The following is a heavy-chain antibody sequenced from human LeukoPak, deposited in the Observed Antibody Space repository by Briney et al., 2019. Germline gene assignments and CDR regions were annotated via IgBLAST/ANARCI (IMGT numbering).Heavy chain of an antibody. CDR3: ARAHAVDPTAIVGAPDY. CDR2: ISYDGSNK. CDR1: GFTFSSYD. D-gene: IGHD1-26*01. Sequence: GGSLRLSCAASGFTFSSYDMHWVRQATGKGLEWVAVISYDGSNKYYADSVKGRFTISRDNSKNTLYLQMNSLRAEDTAVYYCARAHAVDPTAIVGAPDYWGQGTLLTVSS. J-gene: IGHJ4*02. V-gene: IGHV3-30-3*01.